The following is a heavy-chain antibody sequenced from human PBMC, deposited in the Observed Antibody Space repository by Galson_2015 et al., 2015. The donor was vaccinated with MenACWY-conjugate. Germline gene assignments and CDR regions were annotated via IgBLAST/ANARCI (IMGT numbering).Heavy chain of an antibody. CDR3: VGRVSGWSHGFDY. CDR2: IGIAGDT. CDR1: GFTFTNYD. Sequence: SLRLSCAASGFTFTNYDMHWVRQPTGKGLEWVSVIGIAGDTYYLDPVKGRSAISREDGKNSLYLQMNSLRVEDTAVYYCVGRVSGWSHGFDYWGQGTLVTVSS. V-gene: IGHV3-13*01. D-gene: IGHD6-19*01. J-gene: IGHJ4*02.